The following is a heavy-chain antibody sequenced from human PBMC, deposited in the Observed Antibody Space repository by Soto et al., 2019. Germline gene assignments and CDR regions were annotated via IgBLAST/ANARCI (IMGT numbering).Heavy chain of an antibody. J-gene: IGHJ6*04. Sequence: PSETLSLTCAVYGGYFSGYYWSWIRQPPGKGLEWIGEINHSGSTNYNPSLKSRVTISVDTSKNQFSLKLSSVPAADTAVYYCARFLVGPPFYYYYRMDVWGKGPRVTLSS. D-gene: IGHD3-3*01. V-gene: IGHV4-34*01. CDR2: INHSGST. CDR3: ARFLVGPPFYYYYRMDV. CDR1: GGYFSGYY.